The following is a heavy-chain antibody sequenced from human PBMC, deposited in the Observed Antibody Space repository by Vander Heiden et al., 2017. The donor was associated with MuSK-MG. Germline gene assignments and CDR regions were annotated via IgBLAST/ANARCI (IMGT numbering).Heavy chain of an antibody. D-gene: IGHD6-13*01. Sequence: SPTCAASGGSISSSNWWRWLRQSPAKGLEWIGDISHRGSTNYNPPHQRRITISVDKSTNQFSLRLSSVTAADPDVYYCPRMSSSWPRHAPLDLVRFDPWGQGTLVTVSS. CDR1: GGSISSSNW. CDR2: ISHRGST. CDR3: PRMSSSWPRHAPLDLVRFDP. V-gene: IGHV4-4*02. J-gene: IGHJ5*02.